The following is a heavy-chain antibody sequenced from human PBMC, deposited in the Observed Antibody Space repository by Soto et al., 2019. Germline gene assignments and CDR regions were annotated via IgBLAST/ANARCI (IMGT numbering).Heavy chain of an antibody. V-gene: IGHV1-2*04. CDR1: GYTFTGYY. CDR3: ARDLSSSSCYNYYYGMDV. D-gene: IGHD6-13*01. CDR2: INPNSGGT. J-gene: IGHJ6*02. Sequence: GASVKVSCKASGYTFTGYYIHWVRQAPGQGLEWMGWINPNSGGTNYAQKFQGWVTMTRDTSISTAYMELSRLRSDDTAVYYCARDLSSSSCYNYYYGMDVWGQGTTVTVSS.